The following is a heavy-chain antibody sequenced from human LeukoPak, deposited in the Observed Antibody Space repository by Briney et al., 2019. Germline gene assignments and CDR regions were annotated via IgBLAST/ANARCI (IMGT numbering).Heavy chain of an antibody. D-gene: IGHD2-15*01. Sequence: SETLSLTCTVSGGSISSGGYSWSWLRQHPGKGLEWIVYIYYSGSTYYNPSLKSRVTISVDTSKNQFSLKLSSVTAADTAVYYCARGYEGLRLYGMDVWGQGTTVTVSS. CDR1: GGSISSGGYS. J-gene: IGHJ6*02. CDR2: IYYSGST. CDR3: ARGYEGLRLYGMDV. V-gene: IGHV4-31*03.